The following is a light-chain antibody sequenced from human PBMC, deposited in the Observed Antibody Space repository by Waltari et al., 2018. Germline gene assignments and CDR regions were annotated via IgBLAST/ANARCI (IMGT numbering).Light chain of an antibody. CDR3: ALYMGSGIWV. CDR1: SGSISTTSY. Sequence: QTVVTQEPSLSVSPGGTVTLTCALSSGSISTTSYATWYQQTPGQAPRTLVYQANARSSGVPDRVSGSILGNTAALTITGAQADDESDDYCALYMGSGIWVFGGGTRLTVL. CDR2: QAN. J-gene: IGLJ3*02. V-gene: IGLV8-61*01.